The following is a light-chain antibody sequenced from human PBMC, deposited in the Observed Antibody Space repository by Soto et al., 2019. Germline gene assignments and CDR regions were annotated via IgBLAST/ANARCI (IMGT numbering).Light chain of an antibody. Sequence: DIQMTPSPSSLSASVGDRVTITCRASQSISSYLNWYQQKPGKAPKLLIYAASSLQSGVPSRFSGSGSGTDFTLTISSLQPEDFATYYCQQSYSTPRDTFGGGTKVEIK. CDR1: QSISSY. V-gene: IGKV1-39*01. J-gene: IGKJ4*01. CDR3: QQSYSTPRDT. CDR2: AAS.